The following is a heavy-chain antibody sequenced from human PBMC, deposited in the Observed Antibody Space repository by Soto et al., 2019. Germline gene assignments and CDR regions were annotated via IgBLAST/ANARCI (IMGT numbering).Heavy chain of an antibody. CDR1: GGSIRSSTYY. V-gene: IGHV4-39*01. J-gene: IGHJ4*02. D-gene: IGHD6-13*01. Sequence: SETLSLTCTVSGGSIRSSTYYWGWIRQAPGKGLEWIGSIYYSGSTHYNPSLKSRVTMSVDTSTNQFSLKLNSVTAADTAVYYCTRHEGGAAADRPLDYRGQGTLVTVSS. CDR3: TRHEGGAAADRPLDY. CDR2: IYYSGST.